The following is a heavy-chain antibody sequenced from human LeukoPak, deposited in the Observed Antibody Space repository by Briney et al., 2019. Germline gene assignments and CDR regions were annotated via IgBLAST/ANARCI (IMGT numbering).Heavy chain of an antibody. CDR1: GDSVTKYY. D-gene: IGHD2-21*01. V-gene: IGHV4-59*08. CDR3: ARLDCHGDGCYNH. Sequence: SETLSLTCSVSGDSVTKYYWSWIRQPPGQGLEWIGYVSYDGTTNYTPSLRSRVIMAVGTAINTISLRLTSVTAADTAVYYCARLDCHGDGCYNHWGQGTLVTVSS. J-gene: IGHJ4*02. CDR2: VSYDGTT.